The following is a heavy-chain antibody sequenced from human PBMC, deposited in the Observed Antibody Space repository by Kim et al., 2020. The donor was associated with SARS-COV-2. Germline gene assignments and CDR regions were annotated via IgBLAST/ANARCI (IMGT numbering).Heavy chain of an antibody. CDR2: ISSSSSYT. V-gene: IGHV3-11*06. CDR1: GFTFSDYY. D-gene: IGHD2-2*01. J-gene: IGHJ4*02. CDR3: ARGGNYAYFYY. Sequence: GGSLRLSCAASGFTFSDYYMSWIRQAPGKGLEWVSYISSSSSYTNYADSVKGRSTISRDNAKNSQFQKKNSLRAEDTAGYYCARGGNYAYFYYWGQGTL.